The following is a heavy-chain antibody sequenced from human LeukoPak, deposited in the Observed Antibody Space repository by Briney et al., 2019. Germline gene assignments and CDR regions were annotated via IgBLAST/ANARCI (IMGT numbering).Heavy chain of an antibody. CDR3: ARDLWNFFDSSGYYSDFDS. V-gene: IGHV1-18*01. J-gene: IGHJ5*01. CDR2: IGGYDGDR. D-gene: IGHD3-22*01. CDR1: GFTFISYG. Sequence: RASVKVSCKASGFTFISYGFSWVRQAPGQGLEWVGWIGGYDGDRHYAQNFQGRVTMTTDTSTSTAYMELRSLRTDDTAVYYCARDLWNFFDSSGYYSDFDSWGQGTLVTVSS.